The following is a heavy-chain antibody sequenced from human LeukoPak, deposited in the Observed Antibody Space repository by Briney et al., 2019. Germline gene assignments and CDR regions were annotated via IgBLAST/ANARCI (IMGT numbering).Heavy chain of an antibody. D-gene: IGHD6-19*01. J-gene: IGHJ4*02. CDR1: GYTFTSYY. CDR2: INPSGGST. CDR3: ARDRDSSGWYIGAFDY. V-gene: IGHV1-46*01. Sequence: ASVKVSCKASGYTFTSYYVHWVRQAPGQGLEWMGIINPSGGSTSYAQKFQGRVTMTRDTSTSTVYMELSSLRSEDTAVYYCARDRDSSGWYIGAFDYWGQGTLVTVSS.